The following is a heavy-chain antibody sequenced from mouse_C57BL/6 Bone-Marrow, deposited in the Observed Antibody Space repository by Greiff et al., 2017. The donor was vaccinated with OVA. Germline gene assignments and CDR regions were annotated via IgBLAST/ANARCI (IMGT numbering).Heavy chain of an antibody. Sequence: VQLQQPGAELVRPGTSVKLSCKASGYTFTSYWMHWVKQRPGQGLEWIGVIDPSDSYTNYNQKFKGKATLTVDTSSSTAYMQLSSLTSEDSAVYYCAEGSSCAMDYWGQGTSVTVSS. CDR3: AEGSSCAMDY. V-gene: IGHV1-59*01. CDR2: IDPSDSYT. J-gene: IGHJ4*01. D-gene: IGHD1-1*01. CDR1: GYTFTSYW.